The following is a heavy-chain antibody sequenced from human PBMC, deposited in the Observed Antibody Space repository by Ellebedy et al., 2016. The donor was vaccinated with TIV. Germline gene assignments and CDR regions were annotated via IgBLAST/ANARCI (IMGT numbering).Heavy chain of an antibody. V-gene: IGHV1-2*02. CDR2: INPNSGGT. J-gene: IGHJ1*01. Sequence: ASVKVSCKASGYTFTGYYMHWVRQAPGQGLEWMGWINPNSGGTNYAQKFQGRVTMTRDTSISTAYMELSRLRSDDTAVYYCARRPSSSWADEYFQHWGQGTLVTVSS. CDR1: GYTFTGYY. CDR3: ARRPSSSWADEYFQH. D-gene: IGHD6-13*01.